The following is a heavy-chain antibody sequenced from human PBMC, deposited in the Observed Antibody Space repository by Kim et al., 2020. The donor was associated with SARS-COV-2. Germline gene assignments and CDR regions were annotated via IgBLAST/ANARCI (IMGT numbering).Heavy chain of an antibody. J-gene: IGHJ6*02. CDR2: ISSSNSYI. D-gene: IGHD7-27*01. V-gene: IGHV3-21*01. CDR1: GFTFSSYS. Sequence: GGSLRLYCAASGFTFSSYSMNWVRQAPGKGLEWVSSISSSNSYIYYADSVKGRFTISRDNAKNSLYLQMNSLRAEDTAVYYCARDLGSDNWGGYYYYGMDVWGQGTTVTVSS. CDR3: ARDLGSDNWGGYYYYGMDV.